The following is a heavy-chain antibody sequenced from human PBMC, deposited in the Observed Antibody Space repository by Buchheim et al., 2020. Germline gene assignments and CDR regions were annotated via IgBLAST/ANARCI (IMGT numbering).Heavy chain of an antibody. CDR3: AKERTGEYFDY. Sequence: EVQLLESGGGLVQPGGSLRLSCGASGFTFSNSAMNWVRQVPGKGLEWVSRISSSGGSTYYAASVKGRFTISRDSSKTTLYLQMNSLRAEDTALYYCAKERTGEYFDYWGQGTL. CDR1: GFTFSNSA. J-gene: IGHJ4*02. V-gene: IGHV3-23*01. D-gene: IGHD1-1*01. CDR2: ISSSGGST.